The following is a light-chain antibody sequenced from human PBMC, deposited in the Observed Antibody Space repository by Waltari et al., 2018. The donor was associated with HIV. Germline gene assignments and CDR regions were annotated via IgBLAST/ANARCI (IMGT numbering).Light chain of an antibody. Sequence: DIVMTQSPDSLAVSPGERATIKCKSSQNVFYSSNNMNYLSCYQQKAGQPPKLIIYLAASRQYGVPDVFSGGGAGTDFTLTISSLQAEDVAVYFCQQTYTSPPTFGGGTKVEIK. J-gene: IGKJ4*01. CDR3: QQTYTSPPT. CDR1: QNVFYSSNNMNY. CDR2: LAA. V-gene: IGKV4-1*01.